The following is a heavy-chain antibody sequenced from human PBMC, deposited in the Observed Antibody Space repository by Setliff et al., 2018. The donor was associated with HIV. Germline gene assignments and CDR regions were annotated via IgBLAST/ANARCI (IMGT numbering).Heavy chain of an antibody. CDR3: ARGRSITIFGVAYFDF. J-gene: IGHJ4*02. V-gene: IGHV4-39*01. D-gene: IGHD3-3*01. CDR1: GLSMSTTSYY. CDR2: IYYSGST. Sequence: SETLSLTCAVSGLSMSTTSYYWGWIRQPPGKGLEWIGSIYYSGSTYYNPSLKSRVTISLDTSKNKFSLKLTSVTAADTAVYYCARGRSITIFGVAYFDFWGQGTQVTVSS.